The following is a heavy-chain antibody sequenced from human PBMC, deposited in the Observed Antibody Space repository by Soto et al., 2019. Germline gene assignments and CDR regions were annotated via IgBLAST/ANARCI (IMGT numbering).Heavy chain of an antibody. D-gene: IGHD3-22*01. CDR1: GYTFTSYA. Sequence: ASVKVSCKASGYTFTSYAMHWVRQAPGQRLEWMGWINAGNGNTKYSQKLQGRVTMTTDTSTSTAYMELRSLRSDDTAVYYCARVFSSGYFYYYYGMDVWGQGTTVTVSS. CDR3: ARVFSSGYFYYYYGMDV. CDR2: INAGNGNT. J-gene: IGHJ6*02. V-gene: IGHV1-3*01.